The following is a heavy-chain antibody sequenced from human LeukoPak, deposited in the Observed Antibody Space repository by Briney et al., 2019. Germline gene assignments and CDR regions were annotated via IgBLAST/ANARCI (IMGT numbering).Heavy chain of an antibody. V-gene: IGHV3-20*04. Sequence: GGSLRLSCAASGFTFDDCGMSWVRQAPGRGLEWVSGINWNGGSTAYADSVKGRFTVSRDNAKNSLYLQMNSLRAEDTAFYYCARVRDIGYDSSTSDWGQGTLVTVSS. CDR3: ARVRDIGYDSSTSD. D-gene: IGHD3-22*01. J-gene: IGHJ4*02. CDR1: GFTFDDCG. CDR2: INWNGGST.